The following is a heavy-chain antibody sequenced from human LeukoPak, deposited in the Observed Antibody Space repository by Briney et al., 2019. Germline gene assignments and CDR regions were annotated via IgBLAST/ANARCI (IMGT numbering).Heavy chain of an antibody. CDR2: ISSSSSYI. D-gene: IGHD3-10*01. V-gene: IGHV3-21*01. CDR3: ARAPPYYYGSGSYDY. Sequence: GGSLRLSCAASGFTFSSYSINWVRQAPGKGLEWVSSISSSSSYIYYADSVKGRFTISRDNAKNSLYLQMNSLRAEDTAVYYCARAPPYYYGSGSYDYWGQGTLVTVSS. J-gene: IGHJ4*02. CDR1: GFTFSSYS.